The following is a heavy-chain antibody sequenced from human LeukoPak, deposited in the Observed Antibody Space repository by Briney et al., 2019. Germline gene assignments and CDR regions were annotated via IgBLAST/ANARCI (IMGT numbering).Heavy chain of an antibody. V-gene: IGHV4-34*01. Sequence: SETLSLTCAVFGGSFSGYYWSWIRQPPGKGLEWIGEINYSGSTNYNPSLKSRVTISVDTSKNQFSLKLSSVPAADTAVYYCARALKVLRGVSNYYYYGTDVWGQGTTVTVSS. CDR3: ARALKVLRGVSNYYYYGTDV. CDR2: INYSGST. D-gene: IGHD3-10*01. J-gene: IGHJ6*02. CDR1: GGSFSGYY.